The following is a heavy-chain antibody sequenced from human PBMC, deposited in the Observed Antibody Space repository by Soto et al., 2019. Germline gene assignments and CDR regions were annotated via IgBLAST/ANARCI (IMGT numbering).Heavy chain of an antibody. CDR2: IYYSGST. J-gene: IGHJ6*02. CDR1: GGSISSGGYY. CDR3: ARDRGAIVVVGGYYYGMDV. Sequence: QVQLQESGPGLVKPSQTLSLTCTVSGGSISSGGYYWSWIRQHPGKGLEWIGSIYYSGSTYYNPSLKSRVTISVDTSKTQCSLKLSSVTAADTAVYYCARDRGAIVVVGGYYYGMDVWGQGTTVTVSS. V-gene: IGHV4-31*03. D-gene: IGHD2-15*01.